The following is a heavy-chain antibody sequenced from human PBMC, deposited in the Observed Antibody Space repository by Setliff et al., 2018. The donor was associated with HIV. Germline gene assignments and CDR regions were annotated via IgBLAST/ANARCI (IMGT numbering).Heavy chain of an antibody. CDR3: AMIPYYYYYAMDV. D-gene: IGHD2-2*02. Sequence: GGSLRLSCAASGFTFNSYGMHWVRQAPGKGLEWVALIWYDASKKEYADSVKGRFTISRDNAKNSLYLQMNSLRAEDSAVYYCAMIPYYYYYAMDVWGQGTTVTVSS. CDR1: GFTFNSYG. V-gene: IGHV3-33*03. J-gene: IGHJ6*02. CDR2: IWYDASKK.